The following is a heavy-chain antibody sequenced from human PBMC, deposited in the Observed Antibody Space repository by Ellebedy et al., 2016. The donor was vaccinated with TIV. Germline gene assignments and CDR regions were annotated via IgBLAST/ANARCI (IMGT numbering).Heavy chain of an antibody. Sequence: ASVKVSCKASGYTFTGYYMHWVRQAPGQGLEWMGWINPNSGGTNYAQKFQGWVTMTRDTSISTAYMELSRMRSDDTAVYYCARVALEALAEGFDYWGQGTLVTVSS. CDR1: GYTFTGYY. CDR3: ARVALEALAEGFDY. V-gene: IGHV1-2*04. J-gene: IGHJ4*02. CDR2: INPNSGGT. D-gene: IGHD6-19*01.